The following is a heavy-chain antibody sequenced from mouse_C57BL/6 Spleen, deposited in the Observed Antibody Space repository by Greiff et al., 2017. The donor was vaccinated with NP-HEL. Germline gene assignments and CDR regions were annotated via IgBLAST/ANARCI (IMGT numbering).Heavy chain of an antibody. CDR3: TRDYDGYYGY. D-gene: IGHD2-3*01. J-gene: IGHJ3*01. Sequence: EVMLVESGEGLVKPGGSLKLSCAASGFTFSSYAMSWVRQTPEKRLEWVAYISSGGDYIYYADTVKGRFTISRDNARNTLYLQMSSLKSEDTAMYYCTRDYDGYYGYWGQGTLVTVSA. CDR2: ISSGGDYI. V-gene: IGHV5-9-1*02. CDR1: GFTFSSYA.